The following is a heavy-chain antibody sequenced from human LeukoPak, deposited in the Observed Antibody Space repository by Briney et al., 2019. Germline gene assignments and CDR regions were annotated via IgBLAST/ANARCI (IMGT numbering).Heavy chain of an antibody. CDR3: ARVNPGIAAADAFDY. V-gene: IGHV1-46*01. J-gene: IGHJ4*02. Sequence: ASVKVSCKASGYTFTSYYMHWVRQAPGQGLEWMGIINPSGGSTSYAQKFQGRVTMTRDTSTSTVYMELSSLRSEDTAVYYCARVNPGIAAADAFDYWGQGTLVTVSS. D-gene: IGHD6-13*01. CDR1: GYTFTSYY. CDR2: INPSGGST.